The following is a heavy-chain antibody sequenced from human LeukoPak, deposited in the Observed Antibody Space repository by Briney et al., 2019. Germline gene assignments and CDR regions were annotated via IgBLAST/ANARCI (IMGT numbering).Heavy chain of an antibody. Sequence: VGCPRLSCAASGVTFSNYAMSWGRQAPGEGGEGVSTISNSGSDTYYTDSVKGRFTISRDNSENTLYLQMNNLRAEDTAIYYCAKVAYSDYGSGRPPFMDVWGQGTTVAVSS. CDR2: ISNSGSDT. CDR1: GVTFSNYA. D-gene: IGHD3-10*01. J-gene: IGHJ6*02. V-gene: IGHV3-23*01. CDR3: AKVAYSDYGSGRPPFMDV.